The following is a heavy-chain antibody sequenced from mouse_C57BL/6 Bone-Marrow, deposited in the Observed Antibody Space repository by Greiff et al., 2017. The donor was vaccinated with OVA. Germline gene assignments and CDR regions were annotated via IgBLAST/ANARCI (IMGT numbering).Heavy chain of an antibody. CDR2: IYPGDGDT. CDR1: GYAFSSSW. V-gene: IGHV1-82*01. D-gene: IGHD2-4*01. J-gene: IGHJ3*01. Sequence: QVQLQQSGPELVKPGASVKISCKASGYAFSSSWMNWVKQRPGTGLEWIGRIYPGDGDTNYNGKFKGTATLPADKSSSTAYMQLSSLTSEDSAVYFCASPIYYDYAWFAYWGQGTLVTVSA. CDR3: ASPIYYDYAWFAY.